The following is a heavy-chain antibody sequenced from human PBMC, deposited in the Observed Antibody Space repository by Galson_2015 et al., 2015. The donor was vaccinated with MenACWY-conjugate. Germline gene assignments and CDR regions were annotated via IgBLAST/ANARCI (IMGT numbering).Heavy chain of an antibody. D-gene: IGHD1-26*01. CDR2: IDPVDSNT. Sequence: QSGAEVTNPGESLKISCTGTGSSFANYWIAWVRQMPGKGLEWMGLIDPVDSNTRYSPSFQGQVTISADKSISTAYLQWTSLRASDTAMYYCARHPPGGRGMDVWGQGTTVPVSS. J-gene: IGHJ6*02. CDR1: GSSFANYW. CDR3: ARHPPGGRGMDV. V-gene: IGHV5-51*01.